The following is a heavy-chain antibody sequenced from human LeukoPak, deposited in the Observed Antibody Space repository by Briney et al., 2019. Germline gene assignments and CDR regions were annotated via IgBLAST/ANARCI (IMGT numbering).Heavy chain of an antibody. CDR3: AREGAGIYYYYMDV. CDR1: GFRISSYN. CDR2: ISSSSSYI. D-gene: IGHD6-19*01. Sequence: TGGSLRLSCAASGFRISSYNMNWVRQAPGKGLEWVSSISSSSSYIYYADSVKGRFTISRDNSKNTLYLQMNSLRAEDTAVYYCAREGAGIYYYYMDVWGKGTTVTVSS. V-gene: IGHV3-21*01. J-gene: IGHJ6*03.